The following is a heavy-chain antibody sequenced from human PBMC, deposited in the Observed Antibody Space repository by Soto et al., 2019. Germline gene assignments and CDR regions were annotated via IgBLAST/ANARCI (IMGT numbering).Heavy chain of an antibody. CDR1: GGSISSSSYY. J-gene: IGHJ4*02. CDR2: IYYSGST. V-gene: IGHV4-39*01. D-gene: IGHD6-6*01. CDR3: ARQLGLGPEDY. Sequence: SVTLSLTCTVSGGSISSSSYYWGWIRQPPGKGLEWIGSIYYSGSTYYNPSLKSRVTISVDTSKNQFSLKLSSVTAADTAVYYCARQLGLGPEDYWGQGTLVTVSS.